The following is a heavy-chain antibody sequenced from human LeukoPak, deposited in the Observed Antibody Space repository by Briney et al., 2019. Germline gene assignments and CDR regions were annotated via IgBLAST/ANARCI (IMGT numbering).Heavy chain of an antibody. CDR3: AGFTFGGPAKSFDY. V-gene: IGHV3-30*04. Sequence: GGSLRLSCAASGFTFSSYAMHWVRQAPGKGLEWVAVISYDGSNKYYADSVKGRFTISRDNSKNTLYLQMNSLRAEDTAVYYCAGFTFGGPAKSFDYWGQGTLVTVSS. D-gene: IGHD3-16*01. CDR1: GFTFSSYA. CDR2: ISYDGSNK. J-gene: IGHJ4*02.